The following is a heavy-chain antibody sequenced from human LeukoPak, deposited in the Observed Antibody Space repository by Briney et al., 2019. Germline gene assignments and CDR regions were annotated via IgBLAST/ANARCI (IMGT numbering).Heavy chain of an antibody. J-gene: IGHJ4*02. CDR2: INYSGST. CDR1: GETFSGFY. Sequence: SETLSLTCAVYGETFSGFYWSWIRQPPRKGLEWIGEINYSGSTNYNPSLKSRVTISVDTSKNQFSLNLNSVTAADTAVYYCARISTVTHQFDYWGQGMLVTVSS. CDR3: ARISTVTHQFDY. D-gene: IGHD4-17*01. V-gene: IGHV4-34*01.